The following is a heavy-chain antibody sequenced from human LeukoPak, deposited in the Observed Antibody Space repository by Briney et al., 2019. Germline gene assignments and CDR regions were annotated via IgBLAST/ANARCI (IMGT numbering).Heavy chain of an antibody. CDR3: ARGSYGDY. D-gene: IGHD5-18*01. Sequence: PSETLSLTCTVSGGSISSYYWSWIRQPPGKGLEWIGYIYSSGSTNYNPSLKSRVTISVDTSKNQFSLRLTSVTAADTAVYHCARGSYGDYWGQGTLVTVSS. V-gene: IGHV4-59*01. J-gene: IGHJ4*02. CDR2: IYSSGST. CDR1: GGSISSYY.